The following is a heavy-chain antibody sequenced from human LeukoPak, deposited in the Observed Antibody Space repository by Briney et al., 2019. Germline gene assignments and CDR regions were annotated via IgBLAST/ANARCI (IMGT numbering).Heavy chain of an antibody. Sequence: SQTLSLTCAISGDSVSTNSVAWNWIRQSPSRCLEWLGRTYYRSKWNNDYAVSVKSRITINPDTSKNQFSLQLNSVTPDDTALYYCARGRYSGFDLWGQGTMVTVSS. V-gene: IGHV6-1*01. J-gene: IGHJ3*01. CDR1: GDSVSTNSVA. CDR2: TYYRSKWNN. CDR3: ARGRYSGFDL. D-gene: IGHD2-15*01.